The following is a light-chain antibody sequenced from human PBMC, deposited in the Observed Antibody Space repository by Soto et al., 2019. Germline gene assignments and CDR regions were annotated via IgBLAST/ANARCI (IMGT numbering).Light chain of an antibody. Sequence: VLPQPPSASGTPGQRVTISCSGSSSNIGSNTVNWDKQLPGTAPKLLIYSNNQRPSGVPDRYSGSKSGTSASLAISGLQSEDEADYYCAAWDDSLNGVVFGGGTQ. CDR1: SSNIGSNT. V-gene: IGLV1-44*01. CDR2: SNN. CDR3: AAWDDSLNGVV. J-gene: IGLJ2*01.